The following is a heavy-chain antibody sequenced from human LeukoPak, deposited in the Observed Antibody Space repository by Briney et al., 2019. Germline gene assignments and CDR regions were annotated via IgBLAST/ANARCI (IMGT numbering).Heavy chain of an antibody. D-gene: IGHD3-22*01. CDR2: IYYSGST. Sequence: PSETLSLTCAVYGGSFSGYYWSWIRQPPGKGLEWIGCIYYSGSTYYNPSLKSRVTISVDTSKNQFSLKLSSVTAADTAVYYCAREKTYYYDNSGYLDYWGQGTLVTVSS. CDR3: AREKTYYYDNSGYLDY. CDR1: GGSFSGYY. J-gene: IGHJ4*02. V-gene: IGHV4-34*01.